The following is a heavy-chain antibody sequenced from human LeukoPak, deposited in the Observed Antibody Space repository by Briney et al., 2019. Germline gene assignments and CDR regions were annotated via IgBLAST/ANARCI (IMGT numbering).Heavy chain of an antibody. CDR2: ISSSSSYI. J-gene: IGHJ4*02. D-gene: IGHD3-22*01. CDR1: GFTFSSYS. CDR3: ARDYYDSSGYYASGKGSDY. V-gene: IGHV3-21*01. Sequence: PGGSLRLSCAASGFTFSSYSMNWVRQAPGKGLEWVSSISSSSSYIYYADSVKGRFTISRDNAKNSLYLQMNSLRAEDTAVYYCARDYYDSSGYYASGKGSDYWGQGTLVTVSS.